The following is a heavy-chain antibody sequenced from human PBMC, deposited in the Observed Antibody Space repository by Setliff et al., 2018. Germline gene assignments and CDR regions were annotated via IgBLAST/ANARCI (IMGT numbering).Heavy chain of an antibody. Sequence: GSLRLSCTASGFSYSNCWVSWVRQAPGKGLEWLASINPHASEKYYVDSVRGRFTISRDNAKNSLSLQMNSLRTEDTALYYCTRVTHGLAAPEDYWGQGTLVTVSS. CDR2: INPHASEK. V-gene: IGHV3-7*03. CDR1: GFSYSNCW. D-gene: IGHD2-15*01. J-gene: IGHJ4*02. CDR3: TRVTHGLAAPEDY.